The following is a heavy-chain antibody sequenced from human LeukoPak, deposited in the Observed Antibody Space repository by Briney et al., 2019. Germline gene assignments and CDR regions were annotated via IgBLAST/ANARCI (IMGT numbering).Heavy chain of an antibody. CDR3: ASSYYDFWSGYQGPDY. Sequence: PSETLSLTCTVSGGSISSYYWSWIRQPPGKGLEWIGYIYYSGSTNYNPSLKSRVTISVDTSKNQFSLKLSSVTAADTAVYYCASSYYDFWSGYQGPDYWGQGTLVTVSS. J-gene: IGHJ4*02. V-gene: IGHV4-59*12. CDR2: IYYSGST. CDR1: GGSISSYY. D-gene: IGHD3-3*01.